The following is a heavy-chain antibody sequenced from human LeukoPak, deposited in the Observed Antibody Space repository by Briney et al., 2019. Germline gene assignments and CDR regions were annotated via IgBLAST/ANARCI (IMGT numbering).Heavy chain of an antibody. CDR1: GGTFKNYG. CDR2: ISAYNGNT. D-gene: IGHD2-21*01. J-gene: IGHJ4*02. CDR3: AREGPRILAFDY. Sequence: ASVKVSCKASGGTFKNYGISWVRQAPGQGLEWMGWISAYNGNTNYAQKLQGRVTMTTDTSTSTAYMELRSLRSDDTAVYYCAREGPRILAFDYWGQGTLVTVSS. V-gene: IGHV1-18*01.